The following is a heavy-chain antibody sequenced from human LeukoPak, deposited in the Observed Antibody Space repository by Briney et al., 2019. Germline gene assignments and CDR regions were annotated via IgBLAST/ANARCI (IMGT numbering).Heavy chain of an antibody. V-gene: IGHV1-18*01. CDR3: ARDYVHYYYMDV. J-gene: IGHJ6*03. CDR1: GYTFTLYG. Sequence: GASVKVSCKTSGYTFTLYGITWVRQAPGQGLEWMGWISGYNGNTNYAQKLQGRVTMTTDTSTSTAYMELRSLRSDDTAVYYCARDYVHYYYMDVWGKGTTVTVSS. CDR2: ISGYNGNT. D-gene: IGHD3-16*01.